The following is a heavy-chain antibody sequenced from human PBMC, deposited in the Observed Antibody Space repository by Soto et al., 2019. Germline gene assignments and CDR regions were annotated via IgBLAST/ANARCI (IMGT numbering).Heavy chain of an antibody. Sequence: QVQLVQSGAEVKKPGASVRVSCKASGYTFTTYDIHWVRQAPGLGLEWMGISTPGGGITSYAQKFKGRITTARDTSTSTVYMELSSLRSEDTDMYYCAKVLSELVPRYFDTWGQGTLVTVSS. CDR2: STPGGGIT. J-gene: IGHJ4*02. V-gene: IGHV1-46*01. CDR3: AKVLSELVPRYFDT. D-gene: IGHD6-13*01. CDR1: GYTFTTYD.